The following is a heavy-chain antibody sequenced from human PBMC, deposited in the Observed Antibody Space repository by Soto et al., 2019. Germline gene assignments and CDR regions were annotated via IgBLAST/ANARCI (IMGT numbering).Heavy chain of an antibody. CDR3: ARSDCSSDFCHYYFDY. J-gene: IGHJ4*02. V-gene: IGHV4-59*01. Sequence: PSETLSLTCTVCGDSISHDYWNWIRQPQGTGLEWIGYINYSGSTNYNPSLDRRVTIFVDMSRNQFSLKLNSVTAADTAVYSCARSDCSSDFCHYYFDYWGQGTLVTVSS. CDR1: GDSISHDY. D-gene: IGHD2-2*01. CDR2: INYSGST.